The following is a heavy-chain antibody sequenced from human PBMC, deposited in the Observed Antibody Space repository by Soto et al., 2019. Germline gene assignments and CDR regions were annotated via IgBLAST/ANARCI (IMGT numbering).Heavy chain of an antibody. D-gene: IGHD1-26*01. CDR3: AKVRGELKGYFDY. Sequence: QVQLVESGGGVVQPGRSLRLSCAASGFTFSSYGMHWVRQAPGKGLEWVAVISYDGSNKYYADSVKGRFTISRDNXKNPLYLQMNSLRAEDTAVYYCAKVRGELKGYFDYWGQGTLVTVSS. V-gene: IGHV3-30*18. CDR1: GFTFSSYG. J-gene: IGHJ4*02. CDR2: ISYDGSNK.